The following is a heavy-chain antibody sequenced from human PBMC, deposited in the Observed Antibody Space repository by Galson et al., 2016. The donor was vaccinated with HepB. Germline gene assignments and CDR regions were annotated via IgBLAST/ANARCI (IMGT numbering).Heavy chain of an antibody. CDR2: IYFDGTET. D-gene: IGHD5-18*01. CDR3: ASEYSYGFVF. Sequence: SLRLSCAASGFTFSTFPMHWVRQAPGEGLVWVSRIYFDGTETKYADSVKGRFTISRDDPKNTLYLQMNSLRAEDTAVYYCASEYSYGFVFWGQGTLVIVSS. CDR1: GFTFSTFP. V-gene: IGHV3-74*03. J-gene: IGHJ4*02.